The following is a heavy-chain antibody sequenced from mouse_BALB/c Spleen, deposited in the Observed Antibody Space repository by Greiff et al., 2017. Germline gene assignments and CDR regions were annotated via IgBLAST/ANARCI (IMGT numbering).Heavy chain of an antibody. CDR3: ARRDDYDYWYFDV. D-gene: IGHD2-4*01. V-gene: IGHV5-17*02. CDR1: GFTFSSFG. J-gene: IGHJ1*01. Sequence: EVQGVESGGGLVQPGGSRKLSCAASGFTFSSFGMHWVRQAPEKGLEWVAYISSGSSTIYYADTVKGRFTISRDNPKNTLFLQMTSLRSEDTAMYYCARRDDYDYWYFDVWGAGTTVTVAS. CDR2: ISSGSSTI.